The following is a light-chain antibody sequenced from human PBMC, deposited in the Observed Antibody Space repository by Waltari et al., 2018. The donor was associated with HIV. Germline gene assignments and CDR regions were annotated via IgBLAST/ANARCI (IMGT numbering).Light chain of an antibody. V-gene: IGKV2-30*01. CDR1: QTLVYTDGNTY. CDR2: KVS. J-gene: IGKJ2*01. CDR3: MEGTYWPYI. Sequence: VVVILSPLSLPVALGAPHGSCRTSIQTLVYTDGNTYLSWFQQRPGQSPRRLIYKVSNRDSGVPDRFSGSGSGTDFTLKISRVEAEDVGVYFCMEGTYWPYIFGQGTKLEI.